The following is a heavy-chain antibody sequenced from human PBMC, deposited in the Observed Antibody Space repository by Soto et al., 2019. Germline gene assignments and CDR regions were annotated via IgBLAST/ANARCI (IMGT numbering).Heavy chain of an antibody. J-gene: IGHJ6*02. CDR3: ARIIHDYANYYYYGMDV. Sequence: SVKVSCKASGGTFSSYAISWVRQAPGQGLEWMGGIIPIFGTANYAQKFQGRVTITADESTSTAYMELSSLRSEDTAVYYCARIIHDYANYYYYGMDVWGQGTTVTVYS. D-gene: IGHD4-17*01. CDR1: GGTFSSYA. V-gene: IGHV1-69*13. CDR2: IIPIFGTA.